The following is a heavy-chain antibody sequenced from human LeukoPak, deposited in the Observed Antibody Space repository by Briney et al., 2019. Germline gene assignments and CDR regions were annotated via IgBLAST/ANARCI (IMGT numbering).Heavy chain of an antibody. Sequence: GGSLRLSCAATGLTFSRYPMHWVRQAPGKALEYVSAISTNGGSTYYANSVKGRFTISRDNSKNTLYLQMGSLRGEDMAVYYCTTESGHCSSPTCSDDYWGQGTLVTVSS. J-gene: IGHJ4*02. CDR3: TTESGHCSSPTCSDDY. D-gene: IGHD2-2*01. CDR1: GLTFSRYP. V-gene: IGHV3-64*01. CDR2: ISTNGGST.